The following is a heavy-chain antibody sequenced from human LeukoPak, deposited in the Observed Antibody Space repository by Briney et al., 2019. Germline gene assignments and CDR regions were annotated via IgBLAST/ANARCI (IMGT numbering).Heavy chain of an antibody. V-gene: IGHV3-33*01. CDR2: IWNDGSNK. J-gene: IGHJ4*02. CDR3: ARDLSPVVRASPMGY. D-gene: IGHD3-10*01. Sequence: GRSLRLSCAASGFTFSSHGMHWVRQAPGRGLEWITVIWNDGSNKNYVDSVKGRFIISRDNSKNTLYLQMNSLRAEDTAVYYCARDLSPVVRASPMGYWGQGTPVTVSS. CDR1: GFTFSSHG.